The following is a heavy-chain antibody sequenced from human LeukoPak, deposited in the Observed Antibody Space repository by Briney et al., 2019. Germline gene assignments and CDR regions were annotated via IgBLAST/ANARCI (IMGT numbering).Heavy chain of an antibody. D-gene: IGHD3-22*01. Sequence: SQTLSLTCTVSGGSISSGSYYWSWIRQPAGKGLEWIGRIYTSGSTNYNPSLKSRVTISVDTSKNQFSLKLSSVTAADTAVYYCARQDRHYYYDSSDYFDYWGQGILVTVSS. CDR3: ARQDRHYYYDSSDYFDY. CDR2: IYTSGST. J-gene: IGHJ4*02. CDR1: GGSISSGSYY. V-gene: IGHV4-61*02.